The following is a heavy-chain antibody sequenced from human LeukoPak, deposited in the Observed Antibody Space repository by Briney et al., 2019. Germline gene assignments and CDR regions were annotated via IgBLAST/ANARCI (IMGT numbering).Heavy chain of an antibody. CDR2: IYYSGST. J-gene: IGHJ4*02. CDR3: ARPTRGQQDDY. V-gene: IGHV4-39*07. Sequence: PSETLSLTCTVSGGSISSSSYYWGWIRQPPGKGLEWIGSIYYSGSTYYNPSLKSRVTISVDTSKNQFSLKLSSVTAADTAVYYCARPTRGQQDDYWGQGTLVTVSS. CDR1: GGSISSSSYY. D-gene: IGHD6-13*01.